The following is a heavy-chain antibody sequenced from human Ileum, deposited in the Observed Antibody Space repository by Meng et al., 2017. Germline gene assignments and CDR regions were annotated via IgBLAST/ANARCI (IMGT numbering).Heavy chain of an antibody. J-gene: IGHJ5*02. CDR1: GFIFSDYW. V-gene: IGHV3-74*01. CDR3: AGDAWHSSCLKVDI. Sequence: GESLKISCAASGFIFSDYWMHWVRQAPGKGLEWISCISRDRTTTTYADSVRGRFTISRDNSKNSLYLQMNSLRVEDTAVYYCAGDAWHSSCLKVDIWGQGTLVTVSS. D-gene: IGHD6-6*01. CDR2: ISRDRTTT.